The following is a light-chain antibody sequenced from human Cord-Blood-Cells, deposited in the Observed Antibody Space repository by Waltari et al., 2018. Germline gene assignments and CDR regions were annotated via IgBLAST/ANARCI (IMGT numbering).Light chain of an antibody. CDR2: DVS. V-gene: IGLV2-14*03. CDR3: SSYTSSSTWL. Sequence: QSALTQPASVSGSPGQSITISCTGTSSDVGGYNYVSWYQQHPGKAPKLMIYDVSNRPTGVSSGFPSSRSANTASLTISGLQAEDEADYYCSSYTSSSTWLFGGGTKLTVL. CDR1: SSDVGGYNY. J-gene: IGLJ3*02.